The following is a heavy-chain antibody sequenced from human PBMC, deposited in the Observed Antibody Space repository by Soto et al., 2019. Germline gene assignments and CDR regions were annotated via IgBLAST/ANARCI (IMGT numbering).Heavy chain of an antibody. CDR1: GFTFSIYA. V-gene: IGHV3-30*04. Sequence: GGSLRLSCAASGFTFSIYAMHWVRQAPGKGLEWVAVISYDGSNKYYADSVKGRFTISRDNSKNTLYLQMNSLRAEDTAVYYCARSYYDILTGYYLDYWGQGTLVTVSS. CDR3: ARSYYDILTGYYLDY. D-gene: IGHD3-9*01. CDR2: ISYDGSNK. J-gene: IGHJ4*02.